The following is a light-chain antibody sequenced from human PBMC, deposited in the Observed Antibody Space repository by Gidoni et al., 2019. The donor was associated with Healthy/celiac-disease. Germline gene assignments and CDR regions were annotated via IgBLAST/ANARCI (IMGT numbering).Light chain of an antibody. CDR1: QSVSSY. V-gene: IGKV3-11*01. J-gene: IGKJ1*01. CDR2: DAS. Sequence: EIVLTQSPATLSLSPGERATLSCRASQSVSSYLAWYQQKPGTAPRLLIYDASNRPHGIPARFSGSGSGTDFTLTISSLEPEDFAVYYCQQRSNWPPWTFGQGTKVEIK. CDR3: QQRSNWPPWT.